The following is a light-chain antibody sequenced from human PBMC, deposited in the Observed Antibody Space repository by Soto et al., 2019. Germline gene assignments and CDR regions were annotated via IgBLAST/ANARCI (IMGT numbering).Light chain of an antibody. CDR1: QTISDY. J-gene: IGKJ1*01. V-gene: IGKV1-39*01. Sequence: DIQMTQSPSYLSASVGDTVTIACRASQTISDYLNWYQQKPGKAPNLLIYAASRLQSGVPSRFSGSGSRTDFTLTISSLQPEDFATYYCQQSFSVPRTFSQGTKVEI. CDR3: QQSFSVPRT. CDR2: AAS.